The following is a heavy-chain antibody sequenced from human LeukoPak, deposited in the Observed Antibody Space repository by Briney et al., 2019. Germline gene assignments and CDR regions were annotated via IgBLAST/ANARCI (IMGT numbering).Heavy chain of an antibody. J-gene: IGHJ4*02. CDR2: ISGSGDST. Sequence: PGGSLRLSCAASGFXFSDYAMSWVRQAPGRGLEWVSSISGSGDSTFYADSVKGRFTISRDNAKNTLFPQMNSLRAEDTAVYYCARDGSLPDYWGQGTLVTVSS. V-gene: IGHV3-23*01. D-gene: IGHD5-24*01. CDR3: ARDGSLPDY. CDR1: GFXFSDYA.